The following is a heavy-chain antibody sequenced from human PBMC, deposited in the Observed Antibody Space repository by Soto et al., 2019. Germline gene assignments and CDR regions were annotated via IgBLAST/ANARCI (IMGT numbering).Heavy chain of an antibody. D-gene: IGHD6-13*01. Sequence: SQTLSLTCAISGDSVSSNIVTWDWIRQSPSRGLEWLGRTYYRSQWFNDYAVSVKSRMTINADTSKNQFSLQLNYVTPEDTAVYYCARLIGTSWFVGWGQGTPVTVSP. CDR1: GDSVSSNIVT. CDR2: TYYRSQWFN. CDR3: ARLIGTSWFVG. J-gene: IGHJ4*02. V-gene: IGHV6-1*01.